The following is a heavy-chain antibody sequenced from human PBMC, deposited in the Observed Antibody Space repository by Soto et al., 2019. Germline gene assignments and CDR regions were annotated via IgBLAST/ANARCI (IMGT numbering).Heavy chain of an antibody. Sequence: GGSLRLSCAASGFTFSNAWMNWVRQAPGKGLEWVGRIKSKTDGGTTDYAAPVKGRFTISRDDSKNTLYLQMNSLKTEDTAVYYCTTGVVGATIAYYYYGMDVWGQGTTVTVSS. J-gene: IGHJ6*02. CDR2: IKSKTDGGTT. CDR3: TTGVVGATIAYYYYGMDV. V-gene: IGHV3-15*07. CDR1: GFTFSNAW. D-gene: IGHD1-26*01.